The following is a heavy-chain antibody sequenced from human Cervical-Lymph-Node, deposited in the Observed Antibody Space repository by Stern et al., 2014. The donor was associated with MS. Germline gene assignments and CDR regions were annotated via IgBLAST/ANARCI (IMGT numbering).Heavy chain of an antibody. CDR3: ASSGYSNYDYYYGMDV. Sequence: QVQLVQSGAEVKKPGASVKVSCKASGYTFTSYGISWVRQAPGQGLEWMGWIRAYNGNTNYAQKLQGRVTMTTDTSTSTAYMELRSLRSDDTAVYYCASSGYSNYDYYYGMDVWGQGTTVTVSS. CDR1: GYTFTSYG. J-gene: IGHJ6*02. V-gene: IGHV1-18*04. CDR2: IRAYNGNT. D-gene: IGHD4-11*01.